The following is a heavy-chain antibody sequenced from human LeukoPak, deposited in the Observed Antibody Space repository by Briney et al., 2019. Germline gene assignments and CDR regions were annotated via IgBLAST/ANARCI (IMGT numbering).Heavy chain of an antibody. CDR2: ISGSGGST. D-gene: IGHD3-3*01. J-gene: IGHJ4*02. CDR3: AKAGNLDFWSGLDY. V-gene: IGHV3-23*01. Sequence: ETLSLTCTVSGGSISSSSYYWGWIRQPPGKGLEWVSAISGSGGSTYYADSVKGRFTISRDNSKNTLYLQMNSLRAEDTAVYYCAKAGNLDFWSGLDYWGQGTLVTVSS. CDR1: GGSISSSSYY.